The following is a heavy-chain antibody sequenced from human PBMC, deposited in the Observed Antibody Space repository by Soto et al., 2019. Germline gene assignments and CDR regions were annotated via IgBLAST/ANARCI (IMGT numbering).Heavy chain of an antibody. CDR1: GGTISSYY. CDR2: IYSRGTT. CDR3: ATGRISRGLDV. Sequence: TLSLTCSVSGGTISSYYWSWIRQPPGKGLEWIGYIYSRGTTSYNPSLKSRATILVDTSKNQFSLRLTSVTATDTAVYYCATGRISRGLDVWGQGTTVTVSS. J-gene: IGHJ6*02. V-gene: IGHV4-59*12.